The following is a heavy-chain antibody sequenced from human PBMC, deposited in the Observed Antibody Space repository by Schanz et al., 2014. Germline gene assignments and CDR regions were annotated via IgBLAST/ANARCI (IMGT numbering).Heavy chain of an antibody. CDR2: ITYDGSNK. V-gene: IGHV3-30*09. D-gene: IGHD2-15*01. CDR3: VKEEWWRFDP. CDR1: GFTFSRHA. Sequence: QVELVESGGGVVQPGRSLRLSCAASGFTFSRHAMHWVRQAAGKGLEWVAAITYDGSNKYYAESVKGRFAISRDNSKDTLYLQMNSLRIEDTAEYHCVKEEWWRFDPWGQGTLVTVSS. J-gene: IGHJ5*02.